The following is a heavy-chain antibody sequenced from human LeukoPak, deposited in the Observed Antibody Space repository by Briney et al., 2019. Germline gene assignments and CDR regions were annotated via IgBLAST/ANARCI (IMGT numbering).Heavy chain of an antibody. CDR1: GYTFTSYG. CDR3: ARVYNANTYLYYDFWSGYYAFDI. J-gene: IGHJ3*02. CDR2: ISAYNGNT. D-gene: IGHD3-3*01. V-gene: IGHV1-18*01. Sequence: GASVKVSCKASGYTFTSYGISWVRQAPGQGLEWMGWISAYNGNTNYAQKLQGRVTMTTDTSTSTAYMELRSLRSDDTAVYYCARVYNANTYLYYDFWSGYYAFDIWGQGTMVTVSS.